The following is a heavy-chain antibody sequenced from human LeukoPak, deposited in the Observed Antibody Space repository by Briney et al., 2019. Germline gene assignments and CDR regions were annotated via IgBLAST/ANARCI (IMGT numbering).Heavy chain of an antibody. CDR2: ISGYNGNT. D-gene: IGHD3-22*01. Sequence: EASVKVSCKASGYTFTTYNINWVRQAPGQGLEWMGWISGYNGNTNYAQKLQGRVTMTTDTSTSTAYMELRSLKSDDTAVYYCAKKSSSGYGYFDDWGQGTLVTVSS. V-gene: IGHV1-18*01. CDR1: GYTFTTYN. CDR3: AKKSSSGYGYFDD. J-gene: IGHJ4*02.